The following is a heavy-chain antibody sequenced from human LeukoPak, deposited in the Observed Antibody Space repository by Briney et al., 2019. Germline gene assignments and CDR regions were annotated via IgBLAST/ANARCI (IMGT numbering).Heavy chain of an antibody. CDR1: GFTFSSYG. V-gene: IGHV3-30*02. J-gene: IGHJ4*02. Sequence: PGGSLRLSCAASGFTFSSYGMHWVRRAPGKGLEWVAFIRYDGSNKYYADSVKGRFTISRDNAKNSLYLQMNSLRAEDTAVYYCATSRGSWPDYFDYWGQGTLVTVSS. CDR2: IRYDGSNK. D-gene: IGHD6-13*01. CDR3: ATSRGSWPDYFDY.